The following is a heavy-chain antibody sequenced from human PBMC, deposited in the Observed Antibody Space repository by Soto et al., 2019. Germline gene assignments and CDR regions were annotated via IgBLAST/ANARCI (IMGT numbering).Heavy chain of an antibody. CDR3: AKDRDMIVDFYYYGMDV. Sequence: GGSLRLSCAASGFTFSSYGMHWVRQAPGKGLKWVAVISYDGSNKYYADSVKGRFTISRDNSKNTLYLQMNSLRAEDTAVFYCAKDRDMIVDFYYYGMDVWGQGTTVTVS. CDR2: ISYDGSNK. V-gene: IGHV3-30*18. J-gene: IGHJ6*02. D-gene: IGHD3-22*01. CDR1: GFTFSSYG.